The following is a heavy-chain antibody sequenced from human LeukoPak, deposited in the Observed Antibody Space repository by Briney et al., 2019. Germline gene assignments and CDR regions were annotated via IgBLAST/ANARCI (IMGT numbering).Heavy chain of an antibody. Sequence: VASVKASCKASGYTFTSYGISWVRRAPGQGLEWMGWISAYNGNTNYAQKLQGRVTMTTDTSTSTAYMELRSLRSDDTAVYYCARGRIPIGELPSNWFDPWGQGTLVTVSS. V-gene: IGHV1-18*01. J-gene: IGHJ5*02. CDR1: GYTFTSYG. D-gene: IGHD3-10*01. CDR2: ISAYNGNT. CDR3: ARGRIPIGELPSNWFDP.